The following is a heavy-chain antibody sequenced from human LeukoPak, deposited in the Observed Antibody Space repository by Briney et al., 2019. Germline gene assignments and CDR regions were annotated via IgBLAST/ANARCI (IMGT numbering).Heavy chain of an antibody. V-gene: IGHV3-23*01. D-gene: IGHD3-10*01. Sequence: GGSLRLSCAASGFTFSSYAMSWVRQAPGKGLEWVSSISGSGGNVYYAGSVRGRFTISRDNSKNTVYLQMNSLRAEDTATYYCARDIRNYYDSGAYGWFDPWGQGTLVPVSS. CDR1: GFTFSSYA. J-gene: IGHJ5*02. CDR2: ISGSGGNV. CDR3: ARDIRNYYDSGAYGWFDP.